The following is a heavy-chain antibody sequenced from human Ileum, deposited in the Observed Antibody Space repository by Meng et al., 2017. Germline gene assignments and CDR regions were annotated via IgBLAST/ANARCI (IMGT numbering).Heavy chain of an antibody. V-gene: IGHV1-3*04. CDR1: GYTFTRYA. D-gene: IGHD3-9*01. CDR2: INTGNGDA. CDR3: ARGHQNYDILTGSY. Sequence: QVQLVQSGAAGKKPGASVKVSCKASGYTFTRYAMHWVRQAPGQRLEWMGWINTGNGDAKYSQRFQGRVTITRDTAASTVYMELSSLRSEDTTVYYCARGHQNYDILTGSYWGQGTLDTVSS. J-gene: IGHJ4*02.